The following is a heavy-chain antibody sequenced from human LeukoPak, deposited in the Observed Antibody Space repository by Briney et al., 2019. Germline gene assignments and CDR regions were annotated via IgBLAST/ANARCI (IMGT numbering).Heavy chain of an antibody. CDR1: GFTFSSYA. CDR3: ARDGGYCSSTNCHLDY. CDR2: ISGSGTST. D-gene: IGHD2-2*01. J-gene: IGHJ4*02. Sequence: GGSLRLSCAASGFTFSSYAMSWVRQAPGKGLEWVSAISGSGTSTYYTDSVKGRFTISRDNSKNTLYLQMNSLRAEDTAVYYCARDGGYCSSTNCHLDYWGQGTLVTVSS. V-gene: IGHV3-23*01.